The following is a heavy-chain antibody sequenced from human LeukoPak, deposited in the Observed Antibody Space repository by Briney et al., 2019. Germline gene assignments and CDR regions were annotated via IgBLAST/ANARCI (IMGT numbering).Heavy chain of an antibody. J-gene: IGHJ6*03. CDR1: GFTFSAFN. D-gene: IGHD5-12*01. Sequence: GGSLRLSCAASGFTFSAFNMNWVRRTPGKGLEWVSSITTSSSHIFYADSVRGRFTISRDNADNSLYLQMSSLRDEDAAVYYCARDPYSGGYGAYYYYYMDLWGKGTTVTFSS. V-gene: IGHV3-21*01. CDR3: ARDPYSGGYGAYYYYYMDL. CDR2: ITTSSSHI.